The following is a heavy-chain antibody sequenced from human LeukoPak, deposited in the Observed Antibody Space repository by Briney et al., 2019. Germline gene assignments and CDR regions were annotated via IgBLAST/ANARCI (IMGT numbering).Heavy chain of an antibody. J-gene: IGHJ3*02. Sequence: GGSLRLSCAASGFTFDDSAMHWVRQVPGKGLEWVSGISWNSGSIGYADSVKGRFNISRDNAKNSLYLQMNSLRAEDTAFYYCARDTGWLQSDAFDIWGQGTMVTVSS. CDR1: GFTFDDSA. D-gene: IGHD5-24*01. CDR3: ARDTGWLQSDAFDI. CDR2: ISWNSGSI. V-gene: IGHV3-9*01.